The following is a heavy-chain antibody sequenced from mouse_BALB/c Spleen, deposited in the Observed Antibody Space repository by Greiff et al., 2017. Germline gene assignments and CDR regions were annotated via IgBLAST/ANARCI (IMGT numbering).Heavy chain of an antibody. Sequence: EVQVVESGGGLVQPGGSRKLSCAASGFTFSSFGMHWVRQAPEKGLEWVAYISSGSSTIYYADTVKGRFTISRDNPKNTLFLQMTSLRSEDTAMYYCADDGFAYWGQGTLVTVSA. J-gene: IGHJ3*01. CDR3: ADDGFAY. D-gene: IGHD2-12*01. CDR2: ISSGSSTI. CDR1: GFTFSSFG. V-gene: IGHV5-17*02.